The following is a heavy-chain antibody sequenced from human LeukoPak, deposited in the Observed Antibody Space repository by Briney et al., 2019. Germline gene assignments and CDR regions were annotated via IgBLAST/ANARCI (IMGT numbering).Heavy chain of an antibody. J-gene: IGHJ6*02. CDR3: AKAGGADKYGLDV. D-gene: IGHD2-15*01. V-gene: IGHV3-23*01. CDR2: ISNTGGST. Sequence: GGSLRLSCAASGVTHSDYAMAWVRRAPGKGLEWVSSISNTGGSTFYADSVKGRFTISRDKPKNKMYLQMNSLRHNDTATYYCAKAGGADKYGLDVWGQGTTVIVSS. CDR1: GVTHSDYA.